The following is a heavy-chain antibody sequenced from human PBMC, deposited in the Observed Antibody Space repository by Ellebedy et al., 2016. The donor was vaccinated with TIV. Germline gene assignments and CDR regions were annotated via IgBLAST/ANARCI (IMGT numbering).Heavy chain of an antibody. V-gene: IGHV3-7*01. J-gene: IGHJ4*02. D-gene: IGHD1-26*01. Sequence: GESLKISCAASGFTFSWYWMNWVRQVPGKGLEWEANIKQDGSEKYYVDSVRGRFTISRDNAKNSLYLQMNSLRDEDTARYYCAFNREGHYWGQGTLVTVSS. CDR2: IKQDGSEK. CDR1: GFTFSWYW. CDR3: AFNREGHY.